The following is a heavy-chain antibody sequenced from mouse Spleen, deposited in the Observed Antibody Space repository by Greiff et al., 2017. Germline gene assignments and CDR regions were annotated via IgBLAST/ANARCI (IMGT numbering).Heavy chain of an antibody. CDR3: ARPGYRYWYFDV. J-gene: IGHJ1*01. Sequence: VQLQQSGPELVKPGASVKISCKASGYTFTDYYMNWVKQSHGKSLEWIGDINPNNGGTSYNQKFKGKATLTVDKSSSTAYMELRSLTSEDSAVYYCARPGYRYWYFDVWGAGTTVTVSS. CDR1: GYTFTDYY. D-gene: IGHD2-14*01. CDR2: INPNNGGT. V-gene: IGHV1-26*01.